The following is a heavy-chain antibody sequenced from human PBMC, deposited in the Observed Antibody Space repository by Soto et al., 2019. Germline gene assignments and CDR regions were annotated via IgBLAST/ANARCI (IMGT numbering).Heavy chain of an antibody. CDR3: ANKGLGSLATYCTTGDCHYAFDV. CDR2: ISGGGDGT. D-gene: IGHD2-8*01. J-gene: IGHJ3*01. CDR1: GFTFYNYA. V-gene: IGHV3-23*01. Sequence: EVQLLESGGGLVRPGGSLRLSCAASGFTFYNYAMNWVRQAPGKGLEWVSTISGGGDGTYYADSVKGRFTISRDNSRNPVDLQLNSLRAEDTAIYYCANKGLGSLATYCTTGDCHYAFDVWGQGTLVTVSS.